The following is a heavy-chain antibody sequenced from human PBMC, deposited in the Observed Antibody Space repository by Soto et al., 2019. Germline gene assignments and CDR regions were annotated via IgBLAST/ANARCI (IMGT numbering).Heavy chain of an antibody. J-gene: IGHJ4*02. CDR3: ATRSPAFDY. CDR2: INAGNGNT. V-gene: IGHV1-3*01. CDR1: GYTFTNYA. Sequence: GASVKVSCKASGYTFTNYAIHWVRQAPGQRLEWMGWINAGNGNTKYAQKFQGRVTMTTDTSASTAYMELSSLRSDDTAVYYCATRSPAFDYWGQGTLVTVSS.